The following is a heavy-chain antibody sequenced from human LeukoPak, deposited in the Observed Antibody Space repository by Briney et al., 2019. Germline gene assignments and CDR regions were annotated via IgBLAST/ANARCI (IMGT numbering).Heavy chain of an antibody. CDR1: GGTFSSYA. V-gene: IGHV1-69*13. J-gene: IGHJ6*04. CDR2: IIPIFGTA. CDR3: ARHPGYCSGGSCYYYYYYGMDV. D-gene: IGHD2-15*01. Sequence: SVKVSCKASGGTFSSYAISWVRQAPGQGLEWMGGIIPIFGTANYAQKFQGRVMITADESTSTAYMELSSLRSEDTAVYYCARHPGYCSGGSCYYYYYYGMDVWGKGTTVTVSS.